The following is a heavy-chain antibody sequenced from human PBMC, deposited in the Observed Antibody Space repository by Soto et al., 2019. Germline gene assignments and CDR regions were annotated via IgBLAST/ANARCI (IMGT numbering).Heavy chain of an antibody. V-gene: IGHV4-34*01. CDR1: GGSFSGYQ. J-gene: IGHJ6*03. CDR3: ARGLILWFGELSRRGGHYYYMDV. CDR2: INDSGDI. Sequence: QVQLQQWGAGLLKPSETLSLTCAVYGGSFSGYQWSWIRQTPGKGLEWIGGINDSGDINYNPSLKSRVTILVDSPKKQISLRLSSVTAADTAVYYSARGLILWFGELSRRGGHYYYMDVWGKGTTVTVSS. D-gene: IGHD3-10*01.